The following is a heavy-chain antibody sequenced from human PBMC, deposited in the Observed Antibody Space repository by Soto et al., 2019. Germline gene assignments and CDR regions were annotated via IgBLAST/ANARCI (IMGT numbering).Heavy chain of an antibody. J-gene: IGHJ4*02. Sequence: GGSLRLSCAASGFTFSSYAMSWVRQAPGKGLEWVSAISGSGGSTYYADSVKGRFTISRDNSKNTLYLQMNSLRAEDTAVYYCAKVLIKGVVVTAIFDYWGQGTLVTVSS. CDR3: AKVLIKGVVVTAIFDY. D-gene: IGHD2-21*02. V-gene: IGHV3-23*01. CDR1: GFTFSSYA. CDR2: ISGSGGST.